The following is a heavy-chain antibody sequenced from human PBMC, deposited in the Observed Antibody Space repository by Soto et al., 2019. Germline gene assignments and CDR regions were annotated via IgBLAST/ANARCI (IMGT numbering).Heavy chain of an antibody. V-gene: IGHV4-4*07. CDR2: IYATGTT. D-gene: IGHD1-1*01. CDR3: ARDGPTTLRDWFDP. Sequence: PSETLSLTCTVSGASISGFYWSWIRKSAGKGLEWIGRIYATGTTDYNPSLKSRVMMSVDTSKKQFSLKLRSVTAADTAVYYCARDGPTTLRDWFDPWGQGISVTVYS. CDR1: GASISGFY. J-gene: IGHJ5*02.